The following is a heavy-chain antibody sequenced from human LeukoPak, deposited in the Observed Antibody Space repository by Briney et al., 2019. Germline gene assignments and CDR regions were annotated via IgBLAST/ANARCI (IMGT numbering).Heavy chain of an antibody. CDR2: IIPIFGTA. V-gene: IGHV1-69*13. CDR3: ARAPSIRVITNFDY. D-gene: IGHD3-16*02. Sequence: SVKVSCKASGGTFSSYAISWVGQAPGQGLEWMGGIIPIFGTANYAQKFQGRVTITADESTSTAYMELSRLRSDDTAVYYCARAPSIRVITNFDYWGQGTLVTVSS. J-gene: IGHJ4*02. CDR1: GGTFSSYA.